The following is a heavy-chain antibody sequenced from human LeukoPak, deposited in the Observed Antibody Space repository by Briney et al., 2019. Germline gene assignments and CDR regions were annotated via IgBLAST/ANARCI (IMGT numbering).Heavy chain of an antibody. CDR3: ARPAVAGQNWFDP. J-gene: IGHJ5*02. CDR1: GFTFSSYS. V-gene: IGHV3-48*01. CDR2: ISSSSSTI. D-gene: IGHD6-19*01. Sequence: PGGSLRLSCAASGFTFSSYSMNWVRQAPGKGLEWVSYISSSSSTIYYADSVKGRFTISRDNAKNSLYLQMNSLRAEDTAVYYCARPAVAGQNWFDPWGQGTLVTVSS.